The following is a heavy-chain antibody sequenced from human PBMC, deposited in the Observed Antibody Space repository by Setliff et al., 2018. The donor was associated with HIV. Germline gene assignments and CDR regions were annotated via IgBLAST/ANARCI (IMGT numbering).Heavy chain of an antibody. CDR1: GGTFSSYA. V-gene: IGHV4-59*04. CDR3: ARGTTLNVVPDAFDI. CDR2: IYHAGNT. J-gene: IGHJ3*02. Sequence: SCKASGGTFSSYAISWVRQAPGQGLEWIGYIYHAGNTYYNPSLKSRVTISVDTSKNQISLRLNSLTAAGTAVYYCARGTTLNVVPDAFDIWGQGTMVT. D-gene: IGHD4-17*01.